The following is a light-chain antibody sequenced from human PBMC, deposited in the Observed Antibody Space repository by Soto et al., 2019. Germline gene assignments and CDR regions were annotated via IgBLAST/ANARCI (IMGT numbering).Light chain of an antibody. CDR2: AAS. V-gene: IGKV3-20*01. Sequence: EIVVTQSPGTLSLSPGERATLSCRASQSVSSSYLAWYQQKPGQAPRLLIYAASSRATGIPDRFSGSGSGTDFTLTISRLEPEDFAVYYCQQYGSSPSSTFGQGTKVEIK. CDR1: QSVSSSY. CDR3: QQYGSSPSST. J-gene: IGKJ1*01.